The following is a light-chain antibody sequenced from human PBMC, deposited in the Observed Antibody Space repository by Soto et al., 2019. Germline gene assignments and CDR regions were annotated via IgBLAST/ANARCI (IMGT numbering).Light chain of an antibody. J-gene: IGKJ3*01. CDR2: KAP. CDR1: QSIGNW. Sequence: DVQMTQTPSSLSASVGDRVILTCRASQSIGNWLAWYQQKPGKAPKLLIYKAPSLESGVPTRFSGSGSGTDFTLTICSLQPEDFATYYCQQYNSYVFGPGTKVDIK. CDR3: QQYNSYV. V-gene: IGKV1-5*03.